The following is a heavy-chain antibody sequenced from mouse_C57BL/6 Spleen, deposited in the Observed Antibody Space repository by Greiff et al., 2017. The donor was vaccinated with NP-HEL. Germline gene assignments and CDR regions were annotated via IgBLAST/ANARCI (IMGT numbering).Heavy chain of an antibody. V-gene: IGHV5-4*01. D-gene: IGHD2-3*01. J-gene: IGHJ2*01. CDR1: GFTFSSYA. Sequence: EVMLVESGGGLVKPGGSLKLSCAASGFTFSSYAMSWVRQTPEKRLEWVATISDGGSYTYYPDNVKGRFTISRDKAKNNLYLQMSHLKSEDTAMYYCARDRDDHFDYWGQGTTLTVSS. CDR3: ARDRDDHFDY. CDR2: ISDGGSYT.